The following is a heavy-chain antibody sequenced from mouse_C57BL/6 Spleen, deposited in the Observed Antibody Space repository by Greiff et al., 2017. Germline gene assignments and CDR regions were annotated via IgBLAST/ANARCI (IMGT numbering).Heavy chain of an antibody. D-gene: IGHD4-1*01. CDR3: ARYLGAPFDY. CDR1: GYAFRSSW. CDR2: IYPGDGDT. V-gene: IGHV1-82*01. J-gene: IGHJ2*01. Sequence: QVQLQQSGPELVKPGASVKISCKASGYAFRSSWMNWVKQRPGKGLEWIGRIYPGDGDTNYNGKFKGKATLTADKSSSTAYMQLSSLTSEDSAVYFCARYLGAPFDYRGQGTTLTVSS.